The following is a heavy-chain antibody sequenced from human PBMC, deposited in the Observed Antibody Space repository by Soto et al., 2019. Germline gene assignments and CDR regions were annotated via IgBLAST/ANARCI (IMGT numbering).Heavy chain of an antibody. V-gene: IGHV3-23*01. Sequence: GGSLRLSCAASGFTFSSYAMSWVRQAPGKGLEWVSVISGSDDSTYYADSVKGRFTISRDNSKNTLYLQMNSLRAEDTAVYYCAKRSSLSTFDYWGLGTLVTVSS. J-gene: IGHJ4*02. CDR3: AKRSSLSTFDY. D-gene: IGHD6-6*01. CDR1: GFTFSSYA. CDR2: ISGSDDST.